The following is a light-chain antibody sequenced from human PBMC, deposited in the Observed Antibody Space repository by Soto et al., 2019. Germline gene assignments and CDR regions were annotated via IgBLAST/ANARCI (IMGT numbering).Light chain of an antibody. J-gene: IGLJ3*02. Sequence: QSVLTQPPSASGTPGQRVTLSCSGRISNIGSKTVYWFHQLPGTAPKLPIYSNNRRPSGVPDRFSGSKSGTSASLAISGLQSEDEADYYCAAWDDSLNGWVFGGGTKLTVL. CDR1: ISNIGSKT. CDR3: AAWDDSLNGWV. V-gene: IGLV1-44*01. CDR2: SNN.